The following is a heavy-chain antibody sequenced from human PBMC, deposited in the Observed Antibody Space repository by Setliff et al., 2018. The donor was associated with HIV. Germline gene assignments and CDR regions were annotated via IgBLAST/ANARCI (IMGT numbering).Heavy chain of an antibody. Sequence: ASVKVSCKASGYTFTSHGISWVRQAPGQGLEWMGWISAYNGNTNYAQKFRGRVTMTTDISTNTAYMEVRSLSFDDTAVYYCVRLTADRTNYYYYMDVWGKGTTVTVSS. CDR2: ISAYNGNT. V-gene: IGHV1-18*01. CDR3: VRLTADRTNYYYYMDV. J-gene: IGHJ6*03. CDR1: GYTFTSHG. D-gene: IGHD2-8*01.